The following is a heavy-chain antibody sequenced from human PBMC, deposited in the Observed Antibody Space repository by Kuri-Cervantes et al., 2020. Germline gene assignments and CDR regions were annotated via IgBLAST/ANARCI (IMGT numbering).Heavy chain of an antibody. Sequence: SETLSLTCAVYGGSFSGYYWSWIRQPPGKGLEWIGEINHSGSTNYNPSLKSRVTISVDTSKNQFSLKLSSVTAADTAVYYCARARYYYGSGRGRVFDYWGQGTLVTVSS. D-gene: IGHD3-10*01. CDR1: GGSFSGYY. J-gene: IGHJ4*02. CDR2: INHSGST. V-gene: IGHV4-34*01. CDR3: ARARYYYGSGRGRVFDY.